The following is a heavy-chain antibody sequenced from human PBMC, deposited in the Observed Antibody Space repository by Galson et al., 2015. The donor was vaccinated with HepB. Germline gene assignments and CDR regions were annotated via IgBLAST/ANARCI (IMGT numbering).Heavy chain of an antibody. CDR2: ISYDGSNK. D-gene: IGHD6-13*01. CDR3: AKAGPSGSSSQIDY. J-gene: IGHJ4*02. CDR1: GFTFSSYG. Sequence: SLRLSCAASGFTFSSYGMHWVRQAPGKGLEWVAVISYDGSNKYYADSVKGRFTISRDNSKNTLYLQMNSLRAEDTAVYYCAKAGPSGSSSQIDYWGQGTLVTVSS. V-gene: IGHV3-30*18.